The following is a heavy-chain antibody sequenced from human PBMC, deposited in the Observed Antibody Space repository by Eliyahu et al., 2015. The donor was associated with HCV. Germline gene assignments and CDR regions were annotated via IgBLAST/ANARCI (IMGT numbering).Heavy chain of an antibody. D-gene: IGHD3/OR15-3a*01. Sequence: QVLLVQSGAEVQKPGASVKISCKASGYTLTTYAMHWGPQAPGQRLEWLGWITAANGNTKYSPNFHDRVTITRDTSANTAYLELSGLTSDDSATYYCAREFYGVWNGYYFDYWGQGTLVTVSS. CDR2: ITAANGNT. V-gene: IGHV1-3*01. CDR1: GYTLTTYA. CDR3: AREFYGVWNGYYFDY. J-gene: IGHJ4*02.